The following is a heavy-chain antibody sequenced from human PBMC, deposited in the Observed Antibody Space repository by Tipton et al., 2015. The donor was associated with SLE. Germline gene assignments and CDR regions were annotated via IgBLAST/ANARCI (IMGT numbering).Heavy chain of an antibody. V-gene: IGHV4-34*01. D-gene: IGHD6-19*01. Sequence: LRLSCAASGFTFSSYWMSWVRQPPGKGLEWIGEINHSGSTNYNPSLKSRVTISVDTSKNQFSLKLSSVTAADTAVYYCARLPVADDAFDIWGQGTMVTVSS. CDR1: GFTFSSYW. CDR2: INHSGST. J-gene: IGHJ3*02. CDR3: ARLPVADDAFDI.